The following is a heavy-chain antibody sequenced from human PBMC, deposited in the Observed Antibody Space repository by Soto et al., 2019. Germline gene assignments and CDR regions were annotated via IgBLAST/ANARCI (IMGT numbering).Heavy chain of an antibody. CDR3: ARGLAYETDYYFDY. CDR1: GYTIASPG. J-gene: IGHJ4*02. D-gene: IGHD3-3*01. CDR2: ISAYNGNT. V-gene: IGHV1-18*01. Sequence: PVKVSCKATGYTIASPGISWARQAPGQGLEWMGWISAYNGNTNYAQKLQGRVTMTTDTSTSTAYMELRSLRSDDTAVDYCARGLAYETDYYFDYWGQGTLVTVSS.